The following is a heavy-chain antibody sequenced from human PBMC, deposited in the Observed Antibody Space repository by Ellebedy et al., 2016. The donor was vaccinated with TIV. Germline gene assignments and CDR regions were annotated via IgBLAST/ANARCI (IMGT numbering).Heavy chain of an antibody. CDR3: ARESGGVLYYYGMDV. Sequence: GESLKISXAASGFTFSSYAMSWVRQAPGKGLEWVSAISGSGGSTYYADSVKGRFTISRDNSKNTLYLQMNSLRAEDTAVYYCARESGGVLYYYGMDVWGQGTTVTVSS. CDR1: GFTFSSYA. CDR2: ISGSGGST. D-gene: IGHD1-26*01. V-gene: IGHV3-23*01. J-gene: IGHJ6*02.